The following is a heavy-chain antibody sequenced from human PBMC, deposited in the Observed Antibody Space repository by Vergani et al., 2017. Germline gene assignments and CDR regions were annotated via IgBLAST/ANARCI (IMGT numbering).Heavy chain of an antibody. D-gene: IGHD2-21*01. CDR3: ARDGVEYDKDDLDV. J-gene: IGHJ3*01. Sequence: QVQLQESGPGLVKPSQTLSLTCTVSGGSFSTDGQCWTCLPQSAGKGLEWVGRIYTSGDTIYNPYLRSRAIMSEDESKKQFSLKWTSVTAADTAVYYCARDGVEYDKDDLDVWGQGTKVTVTS. CDR2: IYTSGDT. V-gene: IGHV4-61*02. CDR1: GGSFSTDGQC.